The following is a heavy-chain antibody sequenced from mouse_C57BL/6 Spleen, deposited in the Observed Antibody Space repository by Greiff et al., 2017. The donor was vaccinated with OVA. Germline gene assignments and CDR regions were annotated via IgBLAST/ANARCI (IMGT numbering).Heavy chain of an antibody. V-gene: IGHV1-15*01. CDR2: IDPETGGT. CDR1: GYTFTDYE. CDR3: TLFRNYYGY. J-gene: IGHJ2*01. Sequence: VQLKESGAELVRPGASVTLSCKASGYTFTDYEMHWVKQTPVHGLEWIGAIDPETGGTAYNQKFKGKAILTADKASSTAYRELRSLTSEDSAVYYCTLFRNYYGYWGQGTTLTVSS. D-gene: IGHD1-1*01.